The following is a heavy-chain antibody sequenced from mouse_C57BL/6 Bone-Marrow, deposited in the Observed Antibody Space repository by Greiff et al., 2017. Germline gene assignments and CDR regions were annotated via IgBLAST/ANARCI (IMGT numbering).Heavy chain of an antibody. D-gene: IGHD4-1*01. Sequence: VQLQQSGAELVKPGASVKMSCTASGFTFTSYWITWVKQRPGQGLEWIGDIYPTSGRTNYTEKFKSKAILTVDTSSNTAYMQLSSLTSEDTAVFYCARSGPLGRSFDYWGQGTTLTVSS. CDR2: IYPTSGRT. CDR1: GFTFTSYW. J-gene: IGHJ2*01. V-gene: IGHV1-55*01. CDR3: ARSGPLGRSFDY.